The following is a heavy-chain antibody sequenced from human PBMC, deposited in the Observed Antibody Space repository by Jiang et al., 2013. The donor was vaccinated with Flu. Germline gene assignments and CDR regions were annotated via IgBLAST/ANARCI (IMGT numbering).Heavy chain of an antibody. D-gene: IGHD6-19*01. CDR2: IYYSGST. J-gene: IGHJ5*02. Sequence: SLTCSVSGGSISSTSYYWSWIRQPPGKGLEWIGYIYYSGSTNYNPSLKSRVTISVDTSKNQFSLKLSSVTAADTAVYYCARSGARISGWYGSNWFDPWGQGTLVTVSS. V-gene: IGHV4-61*05. CDR3: ARSGARISGWYGSNWFDP. CDR1: GGSISSTSYY.